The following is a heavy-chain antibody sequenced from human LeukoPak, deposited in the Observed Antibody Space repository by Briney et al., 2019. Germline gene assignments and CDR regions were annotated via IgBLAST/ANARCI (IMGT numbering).Heavy chain of an antibody. J-gene: IGHJ3*02. Sequence: PSDTLSLTCAVYGDSFSGYYLSWIRQPTGKGLEWIGEINHSGSTNYNPYLKSRVTISVDTSKTQFSLKLSSVTAADTAVYYCARQCSSTSCYFRRGAFDIWGQGTMVTVSS. V-gene: IGHV4-34*01. D-gene: IGHD2-2*01. CDR1: GDSFSGYY. CDR3: ARQCSSTSCYFRRGAFDI. CDR2: INHSGST.